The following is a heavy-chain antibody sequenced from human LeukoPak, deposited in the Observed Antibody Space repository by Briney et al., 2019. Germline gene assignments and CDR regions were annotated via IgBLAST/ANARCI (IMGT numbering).Heavy chain of an antibody. CDR1: GGSISSDNYY. CDR2: IYYSGST. J-gene: IGHJ6*03. CDR3: ARTFGDFDYYYYYMDV. D-gene: IGHD4-17*01. V-gene: IGHV4-39*07. Sequence: SETLSLTCTVSGGSISSDNYYWGWIRQPPGKGLEWIGSIYYSGSTYYNPSLKSRVTISVDTSKNQFSLKLSSVTAADTAVYYCARTFGDFDYYYYYMDVWGKGTTVTVSS.